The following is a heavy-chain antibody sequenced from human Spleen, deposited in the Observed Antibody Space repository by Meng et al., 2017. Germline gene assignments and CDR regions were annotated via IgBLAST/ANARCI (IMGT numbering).Heavy chain of an antibody. CDR2: IYHSGST. CDR1: GGSISSSNW. D-gene: IGHD4-23*01. Sequence: VQVQASGPGLVTPSGTLSLTCAVSGGSISSSNWWSWVRQPPGKGLEWIGEIYHSGSTNYNPSLKSRVTISVDKSKNQFSLKLSSVTAADTAVYYCARDPHDYGGNVRFNYWGQGTLVTVSS. CDR3: ARDPHDYGGNVRFNY. J-gene: IGHJ4*02. V-gene: IGHV4-4*02.